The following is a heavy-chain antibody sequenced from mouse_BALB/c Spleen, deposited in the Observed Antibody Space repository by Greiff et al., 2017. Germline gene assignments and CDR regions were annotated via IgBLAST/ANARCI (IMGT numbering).Heavy chain of an antibody. CDR2: ISYSGST. Sequence: VQLKESGPSLVKPSQTLSLTCSVTGDSFTSGYWNWIRKSPGNRLEYMGYISYSGSTYYNPSLKSRISITRDTSKNQYYLQLNTVTTEDTATYYCAREKGCCNAYWYFDGWGAGTTVTVSA. CDR3: AREKGCCNAYWYFDG. D-gene: IGHD3-3*01. J-gene: IGHJ1*01. V-gene: IGHV3-8*02. CDR1: GDSFTSGY.